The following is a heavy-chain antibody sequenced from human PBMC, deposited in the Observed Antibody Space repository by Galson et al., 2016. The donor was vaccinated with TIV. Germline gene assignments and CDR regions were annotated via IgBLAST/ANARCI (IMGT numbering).Heavy chain of an antibody. CDR3: ARATNYYDNWFDP. D-gene: IGHD3-10*01. CDR1: GGTLASVGKFSSYV. CDR2: IIPIFGTT. V-gene: IGHV1-69*13. J-gene: IGHJ5*02. Sequence: SVKVSCKALGGTLASVGKFSSYVISWVRQAPGQGLEWMGRIIPIFGTTKYAQKFQGRVTITADESTDTAYVELNSLTSEDTAVYYCARATNYYDNWFDPWGQGTLVTVSS.